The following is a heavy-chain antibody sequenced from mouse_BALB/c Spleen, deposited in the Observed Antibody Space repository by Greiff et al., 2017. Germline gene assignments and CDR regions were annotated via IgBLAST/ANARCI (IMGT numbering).Heavy chain of an antibody. CDR1: GFTFSSYT. V-gene: IGHV5-6-4*01. CDR3: ARDPDGYYWYFDV. CDR2: ISSGGGNT. D-gene: IGHD2-3*01. J-gene: IGHJ1*01. Sequence: EVKLVESGGGLVKPGGSLKLSCAASGFTFSSYTMSWVRQTPEKRLEWVATISSGGGNTYYPDSVKGRFTISRDNAKNTLYLQMSSLKSEDTAMYYCARDPDGYYWYFDVWGAGTTVTVSS.